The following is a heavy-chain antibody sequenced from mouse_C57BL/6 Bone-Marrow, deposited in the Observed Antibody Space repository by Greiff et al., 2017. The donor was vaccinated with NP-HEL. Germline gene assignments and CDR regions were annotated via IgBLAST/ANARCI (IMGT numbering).Heavy chain of an antibody. CDR2: IDPSDSYT. Sequence: VQLQQPGAELVMPGASVKLSCKASGYTFTSYWMHWVKQRPGQGLEWIGEIDPSDSYTNYNQKFKGKSTLTVDKSSRTAYMQLSSLTAEDSAVYYCARKGGDYPFFDDWGQGTTLTVAS. V-gene: IGHV1-69*01. J-gene: IGHJ2*01. D-gene: IGHD2-13*01. CDR1: GYTFTSYW. CDR3: ARKGGDYPFFDD.